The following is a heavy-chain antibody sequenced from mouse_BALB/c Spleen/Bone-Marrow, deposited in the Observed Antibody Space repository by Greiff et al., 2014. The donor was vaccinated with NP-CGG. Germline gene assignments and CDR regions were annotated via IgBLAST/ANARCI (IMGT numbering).Heavy chain of an antibody. CDR2: IYPGSGST. V-gene: IGHV1S22*01. CDR1: GYTFTSYW. J-gene: IGHJ3*01. Sequence: LQQPGSELVRPGASVKLSCKASGYTFTSYWMHWVKQRPGQGLEWIGNIYPGSGSTNYDEKFKSKATLTVDTSSSTAYMQVSSLTSVDSAVYYCTGAPGFADWGQGTLVTVSA. CDR3: TGAPGFAD.